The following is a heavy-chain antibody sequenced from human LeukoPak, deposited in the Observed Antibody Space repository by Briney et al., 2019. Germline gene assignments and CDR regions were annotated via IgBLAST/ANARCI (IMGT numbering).Heavy chain of an antibody. Sequence: GASVKVSCKASGYTFTSYAMNWVRQAPGQGLEWMGWNSVYNGNTNYAQYLQGRVTMTTDTSTSTAYMELRSLRSDDTAVYYCARDESGYDPFDYWGQGTLVTVSS. D-gene: IGHD5-12*01. CDR2: NSVYNGNT. V-gene: IGHV1-18*01. CDR3: ARDESGYDPFDY. CDR1: GYTFTSYA. J-gene: IGHJ4*02.